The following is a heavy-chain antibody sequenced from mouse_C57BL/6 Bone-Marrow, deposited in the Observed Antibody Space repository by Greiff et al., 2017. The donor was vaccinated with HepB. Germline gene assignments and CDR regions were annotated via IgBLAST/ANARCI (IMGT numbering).Heavy chain of an antibody. Sequence: VQLQQSGPELVKPGASVKISCKASGYTFTDYYMNWVKQSHGKSLEWIGDINPNNGGTSYNQKFKGKATLTVDKSSSTAYMELRSLTSEDSAVYYCARDPYYYGSSPYYAMDYWGQGTSVTVAS. CDR1: GYTFTDYY. J-gene: IGHJ4*01. CDR3: ARDPYYYGSSPYYAMDY. V-gene: IGHV1-26*01. CDR2: INPNNGGT. D-gene: IGHD1-1*01.